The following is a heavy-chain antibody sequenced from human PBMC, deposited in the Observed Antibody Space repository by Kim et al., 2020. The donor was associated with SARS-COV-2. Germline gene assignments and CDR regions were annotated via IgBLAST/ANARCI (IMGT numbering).Heavy chain of an antibody. D-gene: IGHD3-10*01. J-gene: IGHJ5*02. CDR1: GYTFTSYY. Sequence: ASVKVSCQASGYTFTSYYIHWVRQAPGQGLEWVGIINPSGGSPTYTQKFQGRVTMTRDTSTSTVYMELSSLTSDDTAVYYFARGAGSGSYYSPWGQGTLV. V-gene: IGHV1-46*01. CDR2: INPSGGSP. CDR3: ARGAGSGSYYSP.